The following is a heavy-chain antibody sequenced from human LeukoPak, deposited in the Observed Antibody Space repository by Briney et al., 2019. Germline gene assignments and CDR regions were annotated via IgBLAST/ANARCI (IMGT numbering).Heavy chain of an antibody. D-gene: IGHD2-15*01. V-gene: IGHV3-23*01. J-gene: IGHJ4*02. CDR2: IFGSGGNP. CDR3: GKTTVGYSSGRYPGWPVDY. Sequence: GGSLRLSCAASGFTFNSYAMYWVRQAPGKGLEWISGIFGSGGNPHYADSVKGRFTISRDNSQEIVYLQLDSLRVEDTALYYCGKTTVGYSSGRYPGWPVDYWGQGALVTASS. CDR1: GFTFNSYA.